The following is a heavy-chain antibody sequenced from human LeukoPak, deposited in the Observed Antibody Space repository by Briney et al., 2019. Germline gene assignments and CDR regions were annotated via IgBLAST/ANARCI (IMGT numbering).Heavy chain of an antibody. J-gene: IGHJ4*02. V-gene: IGHV4-59*01. CDR1: GGSISSYY. Sequence: ASETLSLTCSVSGGSISSYYWSWMRQPPGKGLEWIGYIYYSGSTNYNPSLKSRVTISVDTSKTQFSLKLSSVTAADTAVYYCARVELPTRGFDYWGQGTLVTVSS. D-gene: IGHD1-26*01. CDR2: IYYSGST. CDR3: ARVELPTRGFDY.